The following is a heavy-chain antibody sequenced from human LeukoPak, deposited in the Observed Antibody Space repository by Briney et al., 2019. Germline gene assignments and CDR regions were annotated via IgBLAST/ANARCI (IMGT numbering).Heavy chain of an antibody. Sequence: AGGSLRPSCAASGFTFSSYAMHWVRQAPGKGLEWVAVISYDGSNKYYADSVKGRFTISRDNSKNTLYLQMNSLRAEDTAVYYCARDYYDSSGFDYWGQGTLVTVSS. CDR3: ARDYYDSSGFDY. J-gene: IGHJ4*02. D-gene: IGHD3-22*01. V-gene: IGHV3-30-3*01. CDR1: GFTFSSYA. CDR2: ISYDGSNK.